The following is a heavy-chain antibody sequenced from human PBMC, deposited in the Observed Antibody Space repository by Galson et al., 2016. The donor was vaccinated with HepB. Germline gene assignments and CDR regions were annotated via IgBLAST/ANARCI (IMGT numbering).Heavy chain of an antibody. V-gene: IGHV4-38-2*02. D-gene: IGHD2-15*01. J-gene: IGHJ6*02. CDR3: ATFTPGAPNFYGLDV. Sequence: ETLSLTCSVSGYSVSSHYYWAWIRQPPGKGLEWLGTLYHSGKTHYNPSLKSRVSFSLDASKNHFSVSLTSVTAADTAVYYCATFTPGAPNFYGLDVWGQGTTVTVSS. CDR1: GYSVSSHYY. CDR2: LYHSGKT.